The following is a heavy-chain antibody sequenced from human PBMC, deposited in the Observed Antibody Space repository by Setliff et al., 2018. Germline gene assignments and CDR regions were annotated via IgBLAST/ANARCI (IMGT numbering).Heavy chain of an antibody. J-gene: IGHJ3*02. D-gene: IGHD3-22*01. Sequence: ASVKVSCKASGYTVTSHYMHWVRQAPGLGLEWMGTINPSSGRTSYAQKFQGRVTMTRDTSTSTVYMDVSSLRSEDTAVYYCARDVFPYHYEGAFDIWGQGTMVTVSS. CDR3: ARDVFPYHYEGAFDI. CDR2: INPSSGRT. CDR1: GYTVTSHY. V-gene: IGHV1-46*01.